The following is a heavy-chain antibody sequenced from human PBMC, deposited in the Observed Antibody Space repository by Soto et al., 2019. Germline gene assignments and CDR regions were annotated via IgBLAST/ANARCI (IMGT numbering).Heavy chain of an antibody. CDR2: INHSGST. D-gene: IGHD1-7*01. J-gene: IGHJ6*03. Sequence: SETLSLTCAVYGGSFSGYYWSWIRQPPGKGLEWIGEINHSGSTNYNPSLKSRVTISVDTSKNQFSLKLSSVTAADTAVYYCARAPRYNWNYVQAYYYYYMDVWGKGTTVTVSS. CDR1: GGSFSGYY. V-gene: IGHV4-34*01. CDR3: ARAPRYNWNYVQAYYYYYMDV.